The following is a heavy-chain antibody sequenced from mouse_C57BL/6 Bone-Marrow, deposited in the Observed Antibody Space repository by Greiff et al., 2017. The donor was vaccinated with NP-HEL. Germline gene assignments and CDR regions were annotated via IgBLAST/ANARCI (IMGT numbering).Heavy chain of an antibody. Sequence: EVQRVESGGDLVKPGGSLKLSCAASGFTFSSYGMSWVRQTPDKRLEWVATISSGGSYTYYPDSVQGRFTISRDNAKNTLYLQMSSLKSEDTAMYYCARHRPLRYFDYWGQGTTLTVSS. CDR1: GFTFSSYG. V-gene: IGHV5-6*01. CDR2: ISSGGSYT. CDR3: ARHRPLRYFDY. J-gene: IGHJ2*01. D-gene: IGHD1-1*01.